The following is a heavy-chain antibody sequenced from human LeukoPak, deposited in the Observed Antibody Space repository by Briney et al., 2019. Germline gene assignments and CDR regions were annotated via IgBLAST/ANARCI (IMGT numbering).Heavy chain of an antibody. CDR2: IIPIFGTA. CDR1: GGTFSSYA. J-gene: IGHJ6*03. V-gene: IGHV1-69*13. D-gene: IGHD2-2*01. Sequence: ASVKVSCKASGGTFSSYAISWVRQAPGQGLEWMGGIIPIFGTANYAQKFQGRVTITADESTSTAYMELSSLRSEDTAVYYCARFEGYQLLSNYYMDVWGKGTTVTVSS. CDR3: ARFEGYQLLSNYYMDV.